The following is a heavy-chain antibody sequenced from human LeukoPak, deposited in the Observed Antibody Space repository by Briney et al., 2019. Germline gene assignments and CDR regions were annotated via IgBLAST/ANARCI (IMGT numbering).Heavy chain of an antibody. J-gene: IGHJ4*02. D-gene: IGHD3-3*01. CDR2: ISGSGGST. V-gene: IGHV3-23*01. CDR3: AKALSLTIFGLPGFGY. CDR1: GFTFSSYA. Sequence: GGSLRLSSAASGFTFSSYAMNWVRQAPGKGLEWVSAISGSGGSTYYADSVKGRFTISRDNSKNTLYLQMNSLRAEDTAVYYCAKALSLTIFGLPGFGYWGQGTLVTVSS.